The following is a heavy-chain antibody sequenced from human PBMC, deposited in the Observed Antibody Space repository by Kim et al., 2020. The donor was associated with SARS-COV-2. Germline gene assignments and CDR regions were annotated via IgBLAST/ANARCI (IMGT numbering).Heavy chain of an antibody. V-gene: IGHV3-33*06. CDR2: IWYDGSNK. D-gene: IGHD3-22*01. J-gene: IGHJ4*02. Sequence: GGSLRLSCAASGFTFSSYAMHWVRQAPGKGLEWVAVIWYDGSNKYYADSVKGRFTISRDNSKNTLYLQMNSLRAEDTAVYYCAKGVGGYGRYYFDYWGQG. CDR3: AKGVGGYGRYYFDY. CDR1: GFTFSSYA.